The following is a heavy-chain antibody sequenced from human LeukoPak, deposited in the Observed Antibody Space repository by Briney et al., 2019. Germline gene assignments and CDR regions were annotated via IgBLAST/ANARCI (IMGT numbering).Heavy chain of an antibody. Sequence: ASVKVSCKASGYTFTSYYMHWVRKAPGQGLEWMGIINPSGGSTSCAQKFQGRVTMTRDMSTSTVYMELSSLRSEDTAVYYCARDTHSGSYFGWGQGTLVTVSS. J-gene: IGHJ4*02. CDR2: INPSGGST. CDR1: GYTFTSYY. CDR3: ARDTHSGSYFG. D-gene: IGHD1-26*01. V-gene: IGHV1-46*01.